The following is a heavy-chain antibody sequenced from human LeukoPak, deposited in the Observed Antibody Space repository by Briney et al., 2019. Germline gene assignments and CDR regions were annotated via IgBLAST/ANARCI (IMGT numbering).Heavy chain of an antibody. Sequence: GGSLRLSCAASGFTFSSYAMHWVRQAPGKGLEWVAVISYDGSNKYYADSVKGRFTISRDNSENTLYLQMNGLTAEDTAMYYCARDSYQDYYGRFDPWGQGTLVIVSS. CDR3: ARDSYQDYYGRFDP. D-gene: IGHD3-10*01. CDR1: GFTFSSYA. CDR2: ISYDGSNK. J-gene: IGHJ5*02. V-gene: IGHV3-30-3*01.